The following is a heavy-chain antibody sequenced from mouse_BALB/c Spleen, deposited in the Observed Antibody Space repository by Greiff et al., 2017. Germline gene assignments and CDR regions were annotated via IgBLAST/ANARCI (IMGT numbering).Heavy chain of an antibody. V-gene: IGHV5-4*02. CDR3: ARDQGNYDTWFAY. CDR2: ISDGGSYT. CDR1: GFTFSDYY. J-gene: IGHJ3*01. D-gene: IGHD2-1*01. Sequence: EVQRVESGGGLVKPGGSLKLSCAASGFTFSDYYMYWVRQTPEKRLEWVATISDGGSYTYYPDSVKGRFTISRDNAKNNLYLQMSSLKSEDTAMYYCARDQGNYDTWFAYWGQGTLVTVSA.